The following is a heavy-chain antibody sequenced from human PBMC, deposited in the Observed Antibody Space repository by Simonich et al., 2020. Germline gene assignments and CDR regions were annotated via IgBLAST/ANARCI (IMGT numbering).Heavy chain of an antibody. D-gene: IGHD6-6*01. Sequence: EVQLVESGGGLVQPGGSLRLSCAASGFTFSSYWMSWVRQARGKGWGGGANRKQEGSEKCYVDAVKGRFTISRDNAKNSLYLQMNSLRAEDTAVYYCAREYSSSSDPYWYFDLWGRGTLVTVSS. CDR2: RKQEGSEK. J-gene: IGHJ2*01. CDR3: AREYSSSSDPYWYFDL. CDR1: GFTFSSYW. V-gene: IGHV3-7*01.